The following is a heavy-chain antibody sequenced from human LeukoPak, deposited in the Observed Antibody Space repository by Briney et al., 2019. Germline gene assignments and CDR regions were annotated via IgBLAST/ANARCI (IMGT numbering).Heavy chain of an antibody. D-gene: IGHD2-2*01. J-gene: IGHJ4*02. CDR2: IIPIFGTA. CDR1: GGTFSSYA. V-gene: IGHV1-69*06. CDR3: ALAKYCSSTSCYPLGVY. Sequence: SVKVSCKASGGTFSSYAISWVRQAPGQGLEWMGGIIPIFGTANYAQKFQGRVTITADKSTSTAYMELSSLRSEDTVVYYCALAKYCSSTSCYPLGVYWGQGTLVTVSS.